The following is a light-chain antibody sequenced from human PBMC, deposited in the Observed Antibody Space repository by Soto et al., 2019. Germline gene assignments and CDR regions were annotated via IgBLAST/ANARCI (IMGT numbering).Light chain of an antibody. CDR1: QSVSSSY. J-gene: IGKJ4*01. CDR2: GAS. Sequence: EIVLTQSPGTLSLSPGERATLSCRASQSVSSSYLAWYQQQPGQAPRLLIYGASSRATGIPDRFSGSRSGTDFTLTISRLEPEDFAVYYCQQYGSAPLTFGGGTKVELQ. CDR3: QQYGSAPLT. V-gene: IGKV3-20*01.